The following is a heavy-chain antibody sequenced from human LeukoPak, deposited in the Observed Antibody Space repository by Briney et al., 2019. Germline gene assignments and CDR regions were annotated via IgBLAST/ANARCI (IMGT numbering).Heavy chain of an antibody. D-gene: IGHD3-10*01. J-gene: IGHJ6*03. Sequence: ASVKVSCKASGYTFTSYGISWVRQAPGQGLEWMGWISAYNGNTNYAQKLQGRVTMTTDTSTSTAYMELRSLRSEDTAVYYCARDQLLWFGEPLEVGYYYYMDGGGQGTLVTVSS. V-gene: IGHV1-18*01. CDR1: GYTFTSYG. CDR3: ARDQLLWFGEPLEVGYYYYMDG. CDR2: ISAYNGNT.